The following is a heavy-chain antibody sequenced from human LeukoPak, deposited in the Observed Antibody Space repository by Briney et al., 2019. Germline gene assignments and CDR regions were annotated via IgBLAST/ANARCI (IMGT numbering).Heavy chain of an antibody. CDR2: INHSGST. V-gene: IGHV4-34*01. D-gene: IGHD3-10*01. Sequence: SETLSLTCAGYGGSFSGYYWSWIRQPPGKRLEWIGEINHSGSTNYNPSLKSRVTISVDTSKNQFSLKLSSVTAADTAVYYCARGFYGSGYYYGMDVWGQGTTVTVSS. CDR3: ARGFYGSGYYYGMDV. J-gene: IGHJ6*02. CDR1: GGSFSGYY.